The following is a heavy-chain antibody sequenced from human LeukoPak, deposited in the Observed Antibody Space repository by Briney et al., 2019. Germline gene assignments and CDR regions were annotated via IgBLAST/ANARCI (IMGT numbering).Heavy chain of an antibody. J-gene: IGHJ2*01. Sequence: GGSLRVSCAASGFTFSSHGMDWVRQAPGIGLEWVSGVSPSGDITYYADSVKGRFAISRDNSRNTVYFQLNSLRADDTAVYYCAKDIDWGRFDVWGRGTLVTVSS. CDR2: VSPSGDIT. D-gene: IGHD7-27*01. CDR1: GFTFSSHG. CDR3: AKDIDWGRFDV. V-gene: IGHV3-23*01.